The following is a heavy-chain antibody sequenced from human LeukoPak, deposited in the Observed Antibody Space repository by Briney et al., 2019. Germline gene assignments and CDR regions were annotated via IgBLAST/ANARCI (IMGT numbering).Heavy chain of an antibody. Sequence: GGSLRLSCAASGFTFSSYAMHWVRQAPGKGLEYVSAISSNGGSTYYANSVKGRFTISRDNSKNTLYLQMGSLRAEDMAVYYCARDASYSSGWYYYYYYMDVWGKGTTVTVSS. J-gene: IGHJ6*03. CDR1: GFTFSSYA. D-gene: IGHD6-19*01. CDR3: ARDASYSSGWYYYYYYMDV. CDR2: ISSNGGST. V-gene: IGHV3-64*01.